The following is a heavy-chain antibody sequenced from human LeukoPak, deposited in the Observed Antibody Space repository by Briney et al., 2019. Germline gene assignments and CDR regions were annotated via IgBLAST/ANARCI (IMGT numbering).Heavy chain of an antibody. CDR2: IYYSGST. CDR3: ARRSSTVVYYYYYGMDV. Sequence: SETLSLTCRVSGGSISSSSYYWGWIRQPPGKGLEWIGSIYYSGSTYYNPSLKSRVTISVDTSKNQFSLKLSSVTAADTAVYYCARRSSTVVYYYYYGMDVWGQGTTVTVSS. J-gene: IGHJ6*02. D-gene: IGHD2-15*01. CDR1: GGSISSSSYY. V-gene: IGHV4-39*01.